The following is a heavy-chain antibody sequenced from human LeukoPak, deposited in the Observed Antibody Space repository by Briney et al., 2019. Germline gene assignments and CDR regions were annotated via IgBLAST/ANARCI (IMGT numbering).Heavy chain of an antibody. Sequence: ASVKVSCKASGYTFTSYAMHWVRQAPGQRLEWMGWINAGNGNTKYSQKFQGRVTITRDTSASTAYMELSSLRSEDTAVYYCARGTLWFGESAPDYWGQGTLVTVSS. J-gene: IGHJ4*02. CDR1: GYTFTSYA. V-gene: IGHV1-3*01. CDR2: INAGNGNT. CDR3: ARGTLWFGESAPDY. D-gene: IGHD3-10*01.